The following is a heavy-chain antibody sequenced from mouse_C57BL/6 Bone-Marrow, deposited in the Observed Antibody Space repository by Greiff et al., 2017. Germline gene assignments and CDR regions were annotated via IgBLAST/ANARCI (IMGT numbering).Heavy chain of an antibody. CDR2: IYPRSGNT. Sequence: VQLQQSGAELARPGASVKLSCKASGYTFTSYGISWVKQRTGQGLEWIGEIYPRSGNTYYNEKFKGQATLPAAKSSSTAYMELRSLTSEDSAVYFCGRRGGSSCLAAYWGQGTLVSVAA. D-gene: IGHD1-1*01. V-gene: IGHV1-81*01. CDR1: GYTFTSYG. CDR3: GRRGGSSCLAAY. J-gene: IGHJ3*01.